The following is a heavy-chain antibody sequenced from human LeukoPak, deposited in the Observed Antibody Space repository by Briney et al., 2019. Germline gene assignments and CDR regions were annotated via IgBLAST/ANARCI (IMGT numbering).Heavy chain of an antibody. CDR3: ARSRWPEDL. CDR1: GFTFTGFF. J-gene: IGHJ5*02. CDR2: INRDGTET. D-gene: IGHD4-23*01. Sequence: GGSLTLSCAASGFTFTGFFMSWLRQAPGKGLEWVANINRDGTETYYVGSVKGRFTISIDNAKNSVYLQMNSLRTEDTAIYYCARSRWPEDLWGRGTLVTVSS. V-gene: IGHV3-7*01.